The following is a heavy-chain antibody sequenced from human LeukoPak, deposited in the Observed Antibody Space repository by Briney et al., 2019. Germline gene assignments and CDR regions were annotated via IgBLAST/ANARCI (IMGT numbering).Heavy chain of an antibody. V-gene: IGHV3-53*01. CDR3: ARVALGATSHFDY. J-gene: IGHJ4*02. CDR2: IYSGGST. Sequence: GGSLRLSCAASGFSVSSNYMSWVRQAPGKGLEWVSVIYSGGSTYYADSVKGRFTISRDNSKNTLYLQMNSLRAEDTAVYYCARVALGATSHFDYWGQGTLVTVSS. CDR1: GFSVSSNY. D-gene: IGHD1-26*01.